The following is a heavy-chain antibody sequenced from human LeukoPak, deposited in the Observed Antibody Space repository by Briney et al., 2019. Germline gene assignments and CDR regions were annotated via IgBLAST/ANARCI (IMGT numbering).Heavy chain of an antibody. CDR1: GFTFSSYA. CDR3: AKDHYDFWSGYYKAQYFDY. D-gene: IGHD3-3*01. CDR2: ISGSGGST. Sequence: GGSLRLSCAASGFTFSSYAMSWVRQAPGKGLEWVSAISGSGGSTYYADSVKGRFTISGDNSKNTLYLQMNSLRAEDTAVYYCAKDHYDFWSGYYKAQYFDYWGQGTLVTVSS. J-gene: IGHJ4*02. V-gene: IGHV3-23*01.